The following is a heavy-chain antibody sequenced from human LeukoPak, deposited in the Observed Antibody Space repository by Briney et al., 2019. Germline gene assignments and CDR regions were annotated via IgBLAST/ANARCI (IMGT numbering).Heavy chain of an antibody. V-gene: IGHV3-7*03. CDR2: IKHDGSEK. CDR3: AKSGIIQGYYFYYMDV. J-gene: IGHJ6*03. Sequence: PGGSLRLSCAASGFTFSIYWMTWVRQAPGKGLEWVANIKHDGSEKYYVDSVKGRFTVSRDNAKNSLYLQMNSLRAEDTALYYCAKSGIIQGYYFYYMDVWGKGTTVTISS. CDR1: GFTFSIYW. D-gene: IGHD5-18*01.